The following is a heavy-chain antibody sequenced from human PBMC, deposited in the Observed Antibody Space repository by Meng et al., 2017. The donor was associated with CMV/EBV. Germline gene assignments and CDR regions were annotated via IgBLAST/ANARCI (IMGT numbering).Heavy chain of an antibody. J-gene: IGHJ6*02. CDR2: IIPIFGTA. CDR3: ARDAGYCSSTSCEHYYGMDV. CDR1: GGNFSSYA. D-gene: IGHD2-2*01. V-gene: IGHV1-69*05. Sequence: SVKVSCKASGGNFSSYAISWVRQAPGQGLEWVGGIIPIFGTANYAQKFQGRVTITTDESTSTAYMELSSLRSEDTAVYYCARDAGYCSSTSCEHYYGMDVWGQGTTVTVSS.